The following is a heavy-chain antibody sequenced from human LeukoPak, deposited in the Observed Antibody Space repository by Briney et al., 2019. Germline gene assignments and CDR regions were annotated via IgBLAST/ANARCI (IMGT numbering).Heavy chain of an antibody. Sequence: GGSLRLSCVASGFTFDSYWMTWVRQVPGRGLEWVANIRQGGNENYYADSVEGRFTISRDNARNSLFLQMDSLRVEDTAVYYCARVGSWELQRVFDSWGQGTLVTVSS. CDR2: IRQGGNEN. J-gene: IGHJ4*02. CDR1: GFTFDSYW. V-gene: IGHV3-7*01. D-gene: IGHD1-26*01. CDR3: ARVGSWELQRVFDS.